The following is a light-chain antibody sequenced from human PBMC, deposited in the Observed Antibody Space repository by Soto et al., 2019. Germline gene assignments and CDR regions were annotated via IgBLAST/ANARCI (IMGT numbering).Light chain of an antibody. J-gene: IGLJ3*02. CDR3: TSYSRYRVLV. V-gene: IGLV2-14*01. Sequence: QSVLTQPASVSGSLGQSITISCTGTSSDIGGYKYVPWYQQHPGKAPKLIIFEVSNRPSGVSDRFSGSNSGNTASLTISGLQAEDEADYYCTSYSRYRVLVFGGGTKVTVL. CDR1: SSDIGGYKY. CDR2: EVS.